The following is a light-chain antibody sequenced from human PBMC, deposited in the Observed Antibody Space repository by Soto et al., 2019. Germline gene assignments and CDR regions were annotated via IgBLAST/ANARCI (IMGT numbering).Light chain of an antibody. V-gene: IGKV3-11*01. CDR1: QSVATF. CDR3: QQRSNWPPIT. CDR2: DAS. Sequence: EIVLTQSPATLSLSPGERATLSCRASQSVATFLSWYQQKPGQASRLLIYDASNRATGIPGRFSGSGSGTDFTLTISSLEPEDFALYYCQQRSNWPPITFGQGTRLEIK. J-gene: IGKJ5*01.